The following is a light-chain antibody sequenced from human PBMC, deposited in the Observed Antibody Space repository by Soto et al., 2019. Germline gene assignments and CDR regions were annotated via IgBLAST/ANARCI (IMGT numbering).Light chain of an antibody. CDR3: QQYNSYSGLS. J-gene: IGKJ4*01. V-gene: IGKV1-5*03. Sequence: DIQMTQSPSTLSASVGDRVTITCRASQSISHWLAWYQQRPGKAPKLLIYKASTLETGVPSRFSGSGSGTDFTLTISSLQPDDFATYYCQQYNSYSGLSFGGGT. CDR1: QSISHW. CDR2: KAS.